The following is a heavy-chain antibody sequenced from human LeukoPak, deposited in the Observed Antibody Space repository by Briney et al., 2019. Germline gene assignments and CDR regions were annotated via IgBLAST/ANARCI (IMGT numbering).Heavy chain of an antibody. V-gene: IGHV1-2*02. D-gene: IGHD3-3*01. J-gene: IGHJ4*02. CDR1: GYTFTGYY. CDR2: INPNSGGT. Sequence: ASVKVSCKASGYTFTGYYTHWVRQAPGQGLEWMGWINPNSGGTNYAQKFQGRVTMTEDTSTDTAYMELSSLRSEDTAAYYCATIWSGYYTSDYWGQGTLVTVSS. CDR3: ATIWSGYYTSDY.